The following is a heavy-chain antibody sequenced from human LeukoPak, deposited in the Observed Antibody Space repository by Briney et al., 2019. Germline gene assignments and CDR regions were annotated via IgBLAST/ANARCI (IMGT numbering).Heavy chain of an antibody. CDR2: IYTSGST. CDR1: GGSTSSYY. D-gene: IGHD3-22*01. J-gene: IGHJ2*01. CDR3: ASSTYYYDSSGYYYSWYFDL. V-gene: IGHV4-4*07. Sequence: SETLSLTCTVSGGSTSSYYWSWIRQPAGKGLEWIGRIYTSGSTNYNPSLKSRVTMSVDTSKNQFSLKLSSVTAADTAVYYCASSTYYYDSSGYYYSWYFDLWGRGTLVTVSS.